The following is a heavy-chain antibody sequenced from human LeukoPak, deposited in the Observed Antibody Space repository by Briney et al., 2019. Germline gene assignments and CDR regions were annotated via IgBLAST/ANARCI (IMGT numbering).Heavy chain of an antibody. CDR2: IYYSGSA. Sequence: SETLSLTCTVSGGSISSYYWSWIRQPPGKGLEWIGYIYYSGSANYNPSLKSRVTISVDTSKNQFSLKLSSVTAADTAVYYCAKGPPYYYDSSGYPPYWFDPWGQGTLVTVSS. V-gene: IGHV4-59*01. CDR3: AKGPPYYYDSSGYPPYWFDP. CDR1: GGSISSYY. J-gene: IGHJ5*02. D-gene: IGHD3-22*01.